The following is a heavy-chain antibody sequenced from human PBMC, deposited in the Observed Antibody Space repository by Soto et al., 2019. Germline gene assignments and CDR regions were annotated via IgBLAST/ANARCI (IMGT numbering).Heavy chain of an antibody. D-gene: IGHD3-3*01. CDR1: GFTFSSYA. Sequence: PGGSLRLSCAASGFTFSSYAMSWVRQAPGKGLEWVSAISGSGGSTYYADSVKGRFTISRDNSKNTLYLQMNSLRAEDTAVYYCAKGGFLEWLLSMEPFDYWGQGTLVTV. J-gene: IGHJ4*02. CDR2: ISGSGGST. CDR3: AKGGFLEWLLSMEPFDY. V-gene: IGHV3-23*01.